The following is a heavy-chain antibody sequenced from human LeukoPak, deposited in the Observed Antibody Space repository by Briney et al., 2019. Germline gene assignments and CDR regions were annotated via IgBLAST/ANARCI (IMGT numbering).Heavy chain of an antibody. D-gene: IGHD3-9*01. Sequence: SETLSPTCTVSGGSISSSSYYWGWIRQPPGKGLEWIGSIYYSGSTYYNPSLKSRVTISVDTSKNQFSLKLSSVTAADTAVYYCARGGPGDILTGYYRPVAFDIWGQGTMVTVSS. CDR3: ARGGPGDILTGYYRPVAFDI. CDR2: IYYSGST. V-gene: IGHV4-39*07. CDR1: GGSISSSSYY. J-gene: IGHJ3*02.